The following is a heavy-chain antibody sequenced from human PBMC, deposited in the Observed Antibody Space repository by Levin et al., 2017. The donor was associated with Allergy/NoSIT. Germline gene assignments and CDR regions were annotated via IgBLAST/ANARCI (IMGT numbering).Heavy chain of an antibody. CDR3: ARDRGADDF. J-gene: IGHJ4*02. V-gene: IGHV3-7*01. CDR2: IKQDGSEK. Sequence: GGSLRLSCAASGFTFSNYWMTWVRQAPGKGLEWVANIKQDGSEKYYVDSVKGRFTNSRDNAKNSLYLQMNSLRVEDTAIYYCARDRGADDFWGQGTLVTVSS. CDR1: GFTFSNYW. D-gene: IGHD3-3*01.